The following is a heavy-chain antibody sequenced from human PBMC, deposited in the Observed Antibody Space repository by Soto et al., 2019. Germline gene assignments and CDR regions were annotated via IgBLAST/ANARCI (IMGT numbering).Heavy chain of an antibody. CDR1: QLPFSGDW. V-gene: IGHV3-7*03. CDR3: ATDRSYALYGMHV. Sequence: PGGPLRLSCAASQLPFSGDWMSWVRRAPGKGLEWVANIKQDGSEKYYVDSVKGRFTISRDNAKNSLYLQMNSLRAEDTVVYYCATDRSYALYGMHVWGQATTGTV. CDR2: IKQDGSEK. J-gene: IGHJ6*02. D-gene: IGHD2-2*01.